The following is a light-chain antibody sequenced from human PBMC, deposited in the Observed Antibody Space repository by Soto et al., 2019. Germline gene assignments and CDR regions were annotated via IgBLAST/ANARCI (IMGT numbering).Light chain of an antibody. CDR1: QSLNGN. V-gene: IGKV3-15*01. J-gene: IGKJ1*01. CDR2: RAS. CDR3: QQYNYWPS. Sequence: EILMTQSPATLSVSPGERATLSCRAGQSLNGNLAWYQQKPGQAPRLLMSRASTTATDIPARFIGSGSGTEFTLTIDSLQSEDFAVYYCQQYNYWPSFGQGTKVEI.